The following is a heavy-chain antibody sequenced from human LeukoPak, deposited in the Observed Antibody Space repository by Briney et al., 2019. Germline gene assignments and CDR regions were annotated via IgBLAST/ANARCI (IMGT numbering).Heavy chain of an antibody. V-gene: IGHV3-30*18. CDR1: GFTFSAYG. CDR3: AKVVVPGTHYFDY. J-gene: IGHJ4*02. D-gene: IGHD6-19*01. CDR2: ISFDGSNQ. Sequence: PGGSLRLSCAASGFTFSAYGMHWVSQAPGKGLEWVAVISFDGSNQFYADSVKGRFTISRDNSKNTLFLHMSSLRPEDTAVYYCAKVVVPGTHYFDYWGQGTLVTVSS.